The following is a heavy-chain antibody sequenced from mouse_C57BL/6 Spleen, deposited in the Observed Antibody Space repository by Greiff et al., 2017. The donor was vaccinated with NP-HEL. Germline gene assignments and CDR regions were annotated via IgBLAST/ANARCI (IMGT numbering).Heavy chain of an antibody. CDR1: GFTFSDYG. CDR2: ISSGSSTI. CDR3: ARDYGRAPAY. J-gene: IGHJ3*01. D-gene: IGHD1-1*01. Sequence: DVMLVESGGGLVKPGGSLKLSCAASGFTFSDYGMHWVRQAPEKGLEWVAYISSGSSTIYYADTVKGRFTISRDNAKNTLFLQMTSLRSEDTAMYYCARDYGRAPAYWGQGTLVTVSA. V-gene: IGHV5-17*01.